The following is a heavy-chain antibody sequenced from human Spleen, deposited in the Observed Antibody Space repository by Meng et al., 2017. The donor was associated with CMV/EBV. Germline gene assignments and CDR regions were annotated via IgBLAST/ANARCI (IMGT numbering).Heavy chain of an antibody. D-gene: IGHD2-2*01. CDR1: GGSFSGFY. V-gene: IGHV4-34*01. CDR2: INYIGST. J-gene: IGHJ5*02. Sequence: SETLSLTCAVYGGSFSGFYWSWIRQPPGKGLEWIGEINYIGSTNYNPFLESRVTISEDTSKNPFSLKLTSVTAADTALYYCARGRDIVVVPAAMGDWFDPWGQGTLVTVSS. CDR3: ARGRDIVVVPAAMGDWFDP.